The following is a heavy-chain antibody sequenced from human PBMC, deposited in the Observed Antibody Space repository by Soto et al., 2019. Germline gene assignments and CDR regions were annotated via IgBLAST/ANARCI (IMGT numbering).Heavy chain of an antibody. D-gene: IGHD2-21*02. CDR1: GCSLSRYY. J-gene: IGHJ4*02. CDR3: ARAYCGGDCYLDD. V-gene: IGHV4-59*07. Sequence: DTLSLTCPDSGCSLSRYYLSWHRKTPGKGLEWIGYIYYSGSTNYNPSLKSRVTISVDTSKNQFSLKLSSVTAADTAVYYCARAYCGGDCYLDDWGQGTLVT. CDR2: IYYSGST.